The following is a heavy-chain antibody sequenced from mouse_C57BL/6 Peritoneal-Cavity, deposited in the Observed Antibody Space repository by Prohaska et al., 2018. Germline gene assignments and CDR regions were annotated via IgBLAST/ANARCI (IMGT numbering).Heavy chain of an antibody. CDR1: GFSLTSYG. V-gene: IGHV2-2*01. J-gene: IGHJ2*01. CDR2: IWSGGST. Sequence: QVQLKQSGPGLVQPSQSLSITCTVSGFSLTSYGVHWVRQSPGKGLEWLGVIWSGGSTDYNAAFISRLSIIKDNSKSKVFFKMNSLQADDTAIYYCAKNWYYFDYWGQGTTLTVSS. CDR3: AKNWYYFDY.